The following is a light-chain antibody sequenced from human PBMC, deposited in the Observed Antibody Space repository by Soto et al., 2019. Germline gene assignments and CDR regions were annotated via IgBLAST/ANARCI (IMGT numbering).Light chain of an antibody. CDR1: QSVYSS. Sequence: ETVMTQSPATLSVSPGERATLSCRASQSVYSSLAWYQQKPGQAPRLLIYGASNRATGIPARFSGSGSGTDFTLTINRLEPEDFVVYYCQYYGNSRITFGQGTRLEIK. CDR2: GAS. V-gene: IGKV3-20*01. CDR3: QYYGNSRIT. J-gene: IGKJ5*01.